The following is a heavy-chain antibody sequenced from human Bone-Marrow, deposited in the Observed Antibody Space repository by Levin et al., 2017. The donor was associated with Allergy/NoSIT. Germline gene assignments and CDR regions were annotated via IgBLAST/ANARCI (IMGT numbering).Heavy chain of an antibody. CDR2: IYDSGST. J-gene: IGHJ4*02. CDR1: GGSISSYY. V-gene: IGHV4-59*08. Sequence: SETLSLTCTVSGGSISSYYWSWIRQPPGKGLEWIGYIYDSGSTNYNPSLKSRVTIPVDTSKNQFSLKLTSVTAADTAVYYCARRDVASAGFYFDYWGPGTLVTVSS. D-gene: IGHD6-13*01. CDR3: ARRDVASAGFYFDY.